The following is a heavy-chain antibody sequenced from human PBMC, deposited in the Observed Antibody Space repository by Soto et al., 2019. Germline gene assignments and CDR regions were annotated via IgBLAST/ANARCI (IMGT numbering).Heavy chain of an antibody. CDR1: GFSLSTSGMC. Sequence: ESGPTLVNPTQTLTLTCTFSGFSLSTSGMCVSWIRPPPGKALEWLALIDWDDDKYYSTSLKTRLTISKDTSKNQVVLTMTNMDPVDTATYYCARTRKTLYYYYGMDVWGQGTTVTVSS. J-gene: IGHJ6*02. CDR3: ARTRKTLYYYYGMDV. CDR2: IDWDDDK. V-gene: IGHV2-70*01.